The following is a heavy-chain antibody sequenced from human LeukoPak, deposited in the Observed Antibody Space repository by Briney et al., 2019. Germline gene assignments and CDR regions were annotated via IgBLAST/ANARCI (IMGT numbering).Heavy chain of an antibody. CDR3: ARLRGRLNIAVEGT. Sequence: SSETLSLTCSVSRGSISSYYWSWIRQPAGKGLEWIGRIGPIYISGSTSYNPSLKSRVTMSVDTSKNQFSLKLSSVTAADTAVYYCARLRGRLNIAVEGTWGQGTLVTVSS. CDR2: IGPIYISGST. CDR1: RGSISSYY. J-gene: IGHJ4*02. D-gene: IGHD6-19*01. V-gene: IGHV4-4*07.